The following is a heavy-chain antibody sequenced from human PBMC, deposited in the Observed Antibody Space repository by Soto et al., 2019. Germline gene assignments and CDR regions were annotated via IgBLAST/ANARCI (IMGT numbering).Heavy chain of an antibody. Sequence: PGGSLRLSCSVSGFTFSTYAMHWVRQAPGKGLEYASSISSNGGSTYYADSVKGRFTISRDNSKNTLYLQMSSLRTEDTALYYCVKDRWVDYWGQGILVTVS. V-gene: IGHV3-64D*06. J-gene: IGHJ4*02. CDR1: GFTFSTYA. CDR3: VKDRWVDY. D-gene: IGHD1-26*01. CDR2: ISSNGGST.